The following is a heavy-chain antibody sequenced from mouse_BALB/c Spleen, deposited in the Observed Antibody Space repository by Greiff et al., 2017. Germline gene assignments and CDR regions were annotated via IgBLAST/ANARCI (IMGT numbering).Heavy chain of an antibody. Sequence: EVHLVESGGDLVKPGGSLKLSCAASGFTFSSYGMSWVRQTPDKRLEWVATISSGGSYTYYPDSVKGRFTISRDNAKNTLYLQMSSLKSEDTAMYYCARKDDGYCPFAYWGQGTLVTVSA. D-gene: IGHD2-3*01. J-gene: IGHJ3*01. CDR3: ARKDDGYCPFAY. CDR1: GFTFSSYG. CDR2: ISSGGSYT. V-gene: IGHV5-6*01.